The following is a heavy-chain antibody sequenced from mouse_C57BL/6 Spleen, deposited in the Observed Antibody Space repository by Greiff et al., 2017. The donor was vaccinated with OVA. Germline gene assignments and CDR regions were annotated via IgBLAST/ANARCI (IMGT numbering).Heavy chain of an antibody. V-gene: IGHV1-50*01. CDR1: GYTFTSYW. D-gene: IGHD1-1*01. CDR3: ARRGDYYYAY. J-gene: IGHJ3*01. Sequence: QVQLQQPGAELVKPGASVKLSCKASGYTFTSYWMQWVKQRPGQGLEWIGEIDPSAGYTNYNQKFKGKATLTVDTSSSTAYMQLSSLTSEDSAFDYCARRGDYYYAYWGQGTLVTVSA. CDR2: IDPSAGYT.